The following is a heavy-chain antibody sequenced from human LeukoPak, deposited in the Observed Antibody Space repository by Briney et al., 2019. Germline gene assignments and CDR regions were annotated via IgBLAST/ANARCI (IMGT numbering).Heavy chain of an antibody. V-gene: IGHV4-59*01. J-gene: IGHJ1*01. CDR1: GGSISSYY. CDR3: ARGRGDLKYFQH. D-gene: IGHD4-17*01. Sequence: SETLSLTCTVSGGSISSYYWSWIRQPPGKGLEWIGYIYYSGSTNYNPSLKSRVTISVDTSKNQFSLKLSSLTAADTAVYYCARGRGDLKYFQHWGQGTLVTVSS. CDR2: IYYSGST.